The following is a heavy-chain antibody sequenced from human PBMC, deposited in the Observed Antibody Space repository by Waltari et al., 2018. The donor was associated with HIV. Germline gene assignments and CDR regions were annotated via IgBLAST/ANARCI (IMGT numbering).Heavy chain of an antibody. CDR1: RGSISSSSYY. CDR3: ARRYDFWSGSHNWFDP. V-gene: IGHV4-39*01. D-gene: IGHD3-3*01. J-gene: IGHJ5*02. Sequence: QLQLQESGPGLVKPSETLSLTCTVPRGSISSSSYYWGWIRQPPGKGLEWIGSIYYSGSTYYNPSLKSRVTISVDTSKNQFSLKLSSVTAADTAVYYCARRYDFWSGSHNWFDPWGQGTLVTVSS. CDR2: IYYSGST.